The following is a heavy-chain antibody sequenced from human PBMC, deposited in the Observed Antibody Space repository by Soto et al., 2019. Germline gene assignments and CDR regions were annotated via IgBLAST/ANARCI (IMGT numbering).Heavy chain of an antibody. V-gene: IGHV1-69*01. J-gene: IGHJ6*02. CDR3: AKESEVAFGELFVYYGMDV. CDR2: IVPILGTA. Sequence: QVQLVQSGAEVKKPGSSVKVSCKASGGTFSSYAISWVRQAPGQGLEWMGRIVPILGTANYAQKFQGRVTITADESTSTAYRELSNLRSEDTALFYWAKESEVAFGELFVYYGMDVWGQGTTVTVSS. CDR1: GGTFSSYA. D-gene: IGHD3-10*01.